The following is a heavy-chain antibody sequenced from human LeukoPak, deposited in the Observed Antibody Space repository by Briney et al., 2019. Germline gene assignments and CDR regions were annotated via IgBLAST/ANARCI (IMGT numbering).Heavy chain of an antibody. CDR3: AGGGSFYYDTWFDP. CDR1: GGSISSYY. V-gene: IGHV4-59*01. Sequence: SETLSLTCTVSGGSISSYYWSWIRQPPGKGLGWIGYIYYSGSTNYNLSLKSRVTISVDTATNQFSLKLRSVNAAATAVYYCAGGGSFYYDTWFDPWGKGTLVTVSS. J-gene: IGHJ5*02. CDR2: IYYSGST. D-gene: IGHD3-22*01.